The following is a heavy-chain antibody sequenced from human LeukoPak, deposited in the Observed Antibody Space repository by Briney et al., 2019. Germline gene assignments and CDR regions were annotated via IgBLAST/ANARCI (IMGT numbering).Heavy chain of an antibody. CDR2: IKQGGSEK. D-gene: IGHD4-23*01. CDR1: GFTFSHYA. J-gene: IGHJ4*02. V-gene: IGHV3-7*05. CDR3: AREGQGYGGKDY. Sequence: GGALRLSCAGSGFTFSHYAMNWVRQAPGKGLEWVANIKQGGSEKHYVDSVKGRFTISRDDAKNSLYLQMSTLRTEDTAMYYCAREGQGYGGKDYWGQGTRVTVSS.